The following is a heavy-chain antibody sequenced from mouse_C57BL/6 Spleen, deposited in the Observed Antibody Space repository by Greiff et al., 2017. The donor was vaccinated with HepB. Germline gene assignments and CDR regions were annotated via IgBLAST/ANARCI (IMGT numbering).Heavy chain of an antibody. CDR3: ARRGIYYDYDYFDY. CDR1: GYTFTSYW. J-gene: IGHJ2*01. V-gene: IGHV1-52*01. D-gene: IGHD2-4*01. Sequence: QVQLQQPGAELVRPGSSVKLSCKASGYTFTSYWMHWVKQRPIQGLEWIGNIDPSDSETHYNQKFKDKATLTVDKSSSTAYMQLSTLTSEDSAVYYCARRGIYYDYDYFDYWGQGTTLTVSS. CDR2: IDPSDSET.